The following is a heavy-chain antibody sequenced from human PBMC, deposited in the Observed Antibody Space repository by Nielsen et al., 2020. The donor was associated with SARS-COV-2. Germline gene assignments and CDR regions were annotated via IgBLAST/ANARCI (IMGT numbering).Heavy chain of an antibody. J-gene: IGHJ1*01. D-gene: IGHD2-15*01. CDR1: GFTFSDSF. CDR3: ARSGHCNGGICYFTEYFQD. CDR2: ISGSGSYT. Sequence: GESLKISCTASGFTFSDSFMSWIRQAPGKGLEWVSYISGSGSYTIYADSLKGRFTISRDNAKNSLYLQMDSLRADDTAFYYCARSGHCNGGICYFTEYFQDWGQGTLVTVSS. V-gene: IGHV3-11*03.